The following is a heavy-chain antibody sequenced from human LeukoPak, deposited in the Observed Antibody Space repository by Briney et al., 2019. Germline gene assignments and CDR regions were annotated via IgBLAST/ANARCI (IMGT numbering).Heavy chain of an antibody. CDR2: FYSDGST. J-gene: IGHJ4*02. Sequence: GGSLRLSCVASGFIVSDNYISWVRQASGKGLEWVSAFYSDGSTYYLDSVKGRFIISRDDSKNTVYLQMNSLRVEDTAIYYCARAMTRVTTFDSRGQGTLVTVSS. D-gene: IGHD4-17*01. V-gene: IGHV3-53*01. CDR3: ARAMTRVTTFDS. CDR1: GFIVSDNY.